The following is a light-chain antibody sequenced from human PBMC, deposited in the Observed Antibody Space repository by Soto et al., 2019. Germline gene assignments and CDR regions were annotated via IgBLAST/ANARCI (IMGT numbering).Light chain of an antibody. J-gene: IGLJ1*01. Sequence: QSALTQPASVSGSPGQSITISCTGTSNDVGSYNRVSWYQQPPGTAPKLMIYEVSNRPSGVSNRFSGSKSGNTASLTISGLQAEDEADYYCNSYTTTSTYVFGTGTKGPS. CDR2: EVS. V-gene: IGLV2-14*01. CDR3: NSYTTTSTYV. CDR1: SNDVGSYNR.